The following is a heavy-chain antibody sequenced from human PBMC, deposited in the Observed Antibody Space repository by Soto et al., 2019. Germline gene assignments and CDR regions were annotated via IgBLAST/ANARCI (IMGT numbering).Heavy chain of an antibody. CDR1: GFTFTYAW. J-gene: IGHJ5*02. Sequence: EVQLVESGGGLVKPGGSLTLSCAASGFTFTYAWMNWVRQAPGTGLEWVGRIKSKTAGGTTDYTAPVKGRFTISRDDSKNTLFLQMNSLKAEDTAVYYCATDAGAWAQGTLVTVSS. CDR3: ATDAGA. V-gene: IGHV3-15*07. CDR2: IKSKTAGGTT.